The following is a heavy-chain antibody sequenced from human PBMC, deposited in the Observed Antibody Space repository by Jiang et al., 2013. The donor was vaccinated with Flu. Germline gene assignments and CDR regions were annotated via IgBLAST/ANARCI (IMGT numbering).Heavy chain of an antibody. D-gene: IGHD3-16*01. J-gene: IGHJ5*02. CDR2: INTITGEP. CDR1: GYSFTNSA. CDR3: AREGGFTVMPFDL. V-gene: IGHV7-4-1*02. Sequence: QSGSELKKPGASVKVSCKTSGYSFTNSAPHWVRQAPGQGLQWMGWINTITGEPKYAQGFTGRLVFSLDPSVSTTFLQIRSLKTEDTALYFCAREGGFTVMPFDLWGQGSRITVSS.